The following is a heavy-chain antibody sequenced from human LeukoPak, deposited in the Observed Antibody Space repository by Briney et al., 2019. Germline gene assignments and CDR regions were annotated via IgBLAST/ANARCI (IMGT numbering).Heavy chain of an antibody. Sequence: GGSLRLSCAASGFTFSSYAMSWVRQAPGKGLEWVSAISGSGGSTYYADSVKGRFTISRDNSKNTLYLQMNSLRAEDTAVYYCAKDHHDFWSGYYYCDYWGQGTLVTVSS. V-gene: IGHV3-23*01. CDR3: AKDHHDFWSGYYYCDY. J-gene: IGHJ4*02. CDR2: ISGSGGST. CDR1: GFTFSSYA. D-gene: IGHD3-3*01.